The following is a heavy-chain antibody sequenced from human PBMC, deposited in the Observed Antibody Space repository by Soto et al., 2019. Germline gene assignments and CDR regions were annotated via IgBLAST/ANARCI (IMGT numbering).Heavy chain of an antibody. CDR2: IIPIFGTA. CDR1: GGTFSSYA. V-gene: IGHV1-69*12. CDR3: AREVRSTPYCSGGSCYTDAFDI. Sequence: QVQLVQSGAEVKKPGSSVKVSCKASGGTFSSYAISWVRQAPGQGLEWMGGIIPIFGTANYAQKVQGRVTITADESTSTAYMELSSLRSEDTAVYYCAREVRSTPYCSGGSCYTDAFDIWGQGTMVTVSS. D-gene: IGHD2-15*01. J-gene: IGHJ3*02.